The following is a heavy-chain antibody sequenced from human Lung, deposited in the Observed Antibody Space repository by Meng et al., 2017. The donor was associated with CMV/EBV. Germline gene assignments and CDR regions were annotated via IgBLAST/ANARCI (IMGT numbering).Heavy chain of an antibody. D-gene: IGHD6-6*01. CDR3: ARDSSSSYYYYYYYYGMDV. V-gene: IGHV3-21*01. CDR1: GFTFSSYS. CDR2: ISSSSSYI. Sequence: ESXKISXAASGFTFSSYSMNWVRQAPGKGLEWVSSISSSSSYIYYADSVKGRFTISRDNAKNSLYLQMNSLRAEDTAVYYCARDSSSSYYYYYYYYGMDVWGQGTTVXVSS. J-gene: IGHJ6*02.